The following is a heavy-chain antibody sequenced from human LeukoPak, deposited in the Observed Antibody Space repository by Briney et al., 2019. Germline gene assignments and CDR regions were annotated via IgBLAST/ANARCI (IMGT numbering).Heavy chain of an antibody. CDR3: ARLIVGTTRYFDY. Sequence: GEPLKISCKNYGYSFTNYWIGWVRQMPGKGLEWMGIIYPGDSDTRYSPSFQGQVTISADKSISTAYLQWSSLKASDTAMYYCARLIVGTTRYFDYWGQGTLVTVSS. V-gene: IGHV5-51*01. J-gene: IGHJ4*02. CDR1: GYSFTNYW. CDR2: IYPGDSDT. D-gene: IGHD1-26*01.